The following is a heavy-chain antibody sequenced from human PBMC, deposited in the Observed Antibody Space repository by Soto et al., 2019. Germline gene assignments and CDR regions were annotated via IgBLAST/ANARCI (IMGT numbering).Heavy chain of an antibody. CDR2: IHHSGST. CDR1: GASISSEQS. D-gene: IGHD6-19*01. V-gene: IGHV4-4*02. CDR3: ARSFGWYAIDH. J-gene: IGHJ1*01. Sequence: QMQLQESGPGLVKPSETLSLTCAVSGASISSEQSWSWVSQPPGKGLEWIGEIHHSGSTNINPSLKSRVTMSVDKSKNQCSLMLSSVTAADTAVSYCARSFGWYAIDHWGQGTLVTVSS.